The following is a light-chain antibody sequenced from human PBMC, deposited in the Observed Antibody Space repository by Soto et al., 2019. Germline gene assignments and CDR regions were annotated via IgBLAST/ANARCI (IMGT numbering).Light chain of an antibody. CDR1: QTISSW. CDR3: KQYNSYPWT. J-gene: IGKJ1*01. Sequence: DIQMTQSPSTLSGSVGDRVTITCRASQTISSWLAWYQQKPGKAHKLLIYKAYTLKSGVQSRFSGSRSGTEFTLTIRSLQPDDFATYYCKQYNSYPWTVGQGTKVDI. V-gene: IGKV1-5*03. CDR2: KAY.